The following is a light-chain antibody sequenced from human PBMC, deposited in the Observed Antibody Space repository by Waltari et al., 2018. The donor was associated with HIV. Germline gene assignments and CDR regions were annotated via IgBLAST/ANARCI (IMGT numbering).Light chain of an antibody. CDR1: SFDIYGYNF. CDR2: EVC. Sequence: QSALTQPASVSGSPGQSITISCTGTSFDIYGYNFVSWFQPRPGKAPKVIIYEVCTRPSGVSSRFSGSKSGNTASLTISGLQPEDEAEYFCISYISSSSPVFGGGTKLTVL. V-gene: IGLV2-14*01. J-gene: IGLJ3*02. CDR3: ISYISSSSPV.